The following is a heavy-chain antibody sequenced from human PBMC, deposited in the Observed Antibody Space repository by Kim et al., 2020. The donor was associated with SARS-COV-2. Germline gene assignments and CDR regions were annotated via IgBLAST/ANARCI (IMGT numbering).Heavy chain of an antibody. V-gene: IGHV3-23*01. Sequence: GGSLRLSCVASGFTFSDYAMSWVRHAPGKGLEWLAAINGSGDTTYYADSVKGRFTISRDKSKNTLNLQMNSLRPEDTAIYYCAKEEVGSTHFPLHWGRGKLVSVPS. D-gene: IGHD1-26*01. CDR2: INGSGDTT. CDR1: GFTFSDYA. J-gene: IGHJ4*02. CDR3: AKEEVGSTHFPLH.